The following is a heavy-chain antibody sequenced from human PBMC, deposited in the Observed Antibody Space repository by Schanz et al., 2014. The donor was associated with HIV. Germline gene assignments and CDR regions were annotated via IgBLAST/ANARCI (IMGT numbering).Heavy chain of an antibody. CDR1: GFTFSTYG. CDR3: ARGGIWEWDQPDFDY. J-gene: IGHJ4*02. Sequence: VQLVESGGRVVQPGRSLRLSCAASGFTFSTYGMHWVRQAPGKGLEWVAVIWYDGKNRDYADSVKGRFTISRDNSKNTLYLQMNSLRAEDTAVYYCARGGIWEWDQPDFDYWGQGTLVTVSS. V-gene: IGHV3-33*01. D-gene: IGHD2-15*01. CDR2: IWYDGKNR.